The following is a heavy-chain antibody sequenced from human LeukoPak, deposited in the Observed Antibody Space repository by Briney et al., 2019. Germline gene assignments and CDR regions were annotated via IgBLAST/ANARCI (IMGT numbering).Heavy chain of an antibody. D-gene: IGHD3-10*01. CDR1: GFTVSSNY. CDR2: IYSGGTT. Sequence: PGGSLRLSCAASGFTVSSNYMSWVRQAPGKGLEWVSVIYSGGTTSYADSVKGRFTISRDNSKNTLFLQLNSLSAEDTAVYYCARVSSYGSGSYYHYYFDYWGQGTLVTVSS. CDR3: ARVSSYGSGSYYHYYFDY. V-gene: IGHV3-53*01. J-gene: IGHJ4*02.